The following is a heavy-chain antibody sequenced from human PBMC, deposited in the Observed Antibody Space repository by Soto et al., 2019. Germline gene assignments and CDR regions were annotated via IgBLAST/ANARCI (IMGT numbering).Heavy chain of an antibody. J-gene: IGHJ4*02. CDR1: GFTFSGDW. CDR3: AKTSRGFVVVVPLDY. Sequence: GGSLRLSCAASGFTFSGDWMHWVRQGAGKGLVWVSRINMDGSSTNYADSVKGRFTISRDNAKNTLYLQMNSLRAEDTAVYYCAKTSRGFVVVVPLDYWGQGTLVTVSS. CDR2: INMDGSST. V-gene: IGHV3-74*01. D-gene: IGHD2-2*01.